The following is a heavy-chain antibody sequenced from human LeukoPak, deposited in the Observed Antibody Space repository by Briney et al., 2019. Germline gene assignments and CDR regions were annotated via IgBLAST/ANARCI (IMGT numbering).Heavy chain of an antibody. CDR1: GGSISSYY. CDR2: IYYSGST. V-gene: IGHV4-59*01. Sequence: PSETLSLTCTVSGGSISSYYWSWIRQPSGKGLEWIGYIYYSGSTSYNPSLKSRVTISVDMSKNQFSLNLSSVTAADTAVYYCARGGTVRNGMDVWGQGTTVTVS. D-gene: IGHD1-26*01. J-gene: IGHJ6*02. CDR3: ARGGTVRNGMDV.